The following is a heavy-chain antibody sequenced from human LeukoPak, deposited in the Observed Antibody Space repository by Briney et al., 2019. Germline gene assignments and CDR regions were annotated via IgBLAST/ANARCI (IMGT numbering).Heavy chain of an antibody. Sequence: PGGSPRLSCAASGFNFGDYDMTWVRQAPGKGLEWVASISASGVTTHYADSVRGRFTISRDNSNKVAYLRMNSLSAEDTAVYYCARSINYSNYLLDYWGQGARVTVSS. V-gene: IGHV3-23*01. D-gene: IGHD4-11*01. CDR1: GFNFGDYD. CDR2: ISASGVTT. CDR3: ARSINYSNYLLDY. J-gene: IGHJ4*02.